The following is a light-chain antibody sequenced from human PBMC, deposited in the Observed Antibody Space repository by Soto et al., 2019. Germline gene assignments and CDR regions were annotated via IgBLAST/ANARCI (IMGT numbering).Light chain of an antibody. CDR3: QQYSSWPPWT. J-gene: IGKJ1*01. V-gene: IGKV1-5*03. CDR1: QSISSW. CDR2: KAS. Sequence: DIQMTQSPSTLSASVGDRVTITCRASQSISSWLAWYQQKPGKAPKLLIYKASSLESGVPSRFSGSGSGTEFTLTISNLQSEDFAVYFCQQYSSWPPWTFGQGTKVEIK.